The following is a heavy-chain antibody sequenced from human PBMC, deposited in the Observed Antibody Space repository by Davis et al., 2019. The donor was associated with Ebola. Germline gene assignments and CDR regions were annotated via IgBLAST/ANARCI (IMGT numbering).Heavy chain of an antibody. CDR1: GGSITGYS. CDR3: ARDSVGALDV. V-gene: IGHV4-59*01. Sequence: MPSETLSLTCTVSGGSITGYSWNWIRQSPGKGLEWIGFITYTGYTTYNPSLKSRVSMSVDPSGHHFSLDLKSVTAADTAVHYCARDSVGALDVWGHGTMVTVS. J-gene: IGHJ3*01. CDR2: ITYTGYT.